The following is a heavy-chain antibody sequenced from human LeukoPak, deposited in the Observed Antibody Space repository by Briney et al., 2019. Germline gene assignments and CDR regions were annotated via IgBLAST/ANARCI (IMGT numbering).Heavy chain of an antibody. CDR3: AREVVELGALDY. V-gene: IGHV1-2*02. CDR2: INPNSGGT. CDR1: GYTFTGYY. D-gene: IGHD7-27*01. Sequence: GASVKVSCKASGYTFTGYYMHWVRQAPGQGLEGMGWINPNSGGTNYAQKFQGRVTMTRDTSISTAYMELSRLRSDDTAVYYCAREVVELGALDYWGQGTLVTVSS. J-gene: IGHJ4*02.